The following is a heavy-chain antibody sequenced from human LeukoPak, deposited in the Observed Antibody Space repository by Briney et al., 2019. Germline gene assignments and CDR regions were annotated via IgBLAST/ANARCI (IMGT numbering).Heavy chain of an antibody. V-gene: IGHV4-39*01. CDR3: ARHELSPNYFDY. CDR2: IYYSGST. D-gene: IGHD3-16*02. CDR1: GGSISSSSYY. Sequence: SETLSLTCTVSGGSISSSSYYWGWFRQPPGKGLEWIGSIYYSGSTYYNPSLKSRVTISVDTSKNQFSLKLSSVTAADTAVYYCARHELSPNYFDYWGQGTLVTVSS. J-gene: IGHJ4*02.